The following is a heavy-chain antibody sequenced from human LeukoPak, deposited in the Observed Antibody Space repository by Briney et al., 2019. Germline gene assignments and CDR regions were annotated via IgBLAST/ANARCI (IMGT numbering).Heavy chain of an antibody. D-gene: IGHD3-10*01. J-gene: IGHJ4*02. CDR3: AIDYGSGSYSDY. Sequence: GGSLRLSCAASGFTFTSYAMSWVRQAPGKGLEWVSAISGSGGTTYYADSVKGRFIISRDNSKNTLFLQMNSLRAEDTAVYYCAIDYGSGSYSDYWGQGTRVTVSS. CDR2: ISGSGGTT. V-gene: IGHV3-23*01. CDR1: GFTFTSYA.